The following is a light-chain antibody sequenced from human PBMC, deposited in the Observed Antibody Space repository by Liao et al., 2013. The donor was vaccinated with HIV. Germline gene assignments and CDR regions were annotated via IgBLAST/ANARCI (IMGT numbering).Light chain of an antibody. J-gene: IGLJ2*01. CDR2: YDR. V-gene: IGLV3-21*01. Sequence: SYVLTQTPSVSVAPGKTATVTCGGSNIGSKSVHWYQQKPGQAPLLVIYYDRDRPSGIPERFSGSNSGHTATLNISRVEAGDEADYYCQAWDRDTALFGGGTKLTVL. CDR3: QAWDRDTAL. CDR1: NIGSKS.